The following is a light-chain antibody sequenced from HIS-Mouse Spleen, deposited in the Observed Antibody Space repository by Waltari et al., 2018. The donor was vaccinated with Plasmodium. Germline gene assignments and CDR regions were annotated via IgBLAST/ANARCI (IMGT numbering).Light chain of an antibody. V-gene: IGKV3-20*01. CDR2: GAS. CDR3: QQYGSSSWT. CDR1: QRVSSSY. Sequence: EIVSTQSTATLSLSPGERATLSCRASQRVSSSYLAGYQQKPGQPPRLLIYGASSRATGIPDRFSGSGSGTDFTLTISRLEPEDFAVYYCQQYGSSSWTFGQGTKVEIK. J-gene: IGKJ1*01.